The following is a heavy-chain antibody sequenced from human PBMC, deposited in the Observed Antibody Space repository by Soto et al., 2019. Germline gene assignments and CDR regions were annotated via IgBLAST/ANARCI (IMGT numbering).Heavy chain of an antibody. J-gene: IGHJ3*02. CDR3: ARGGDSSYYDSSGYPAAFDI. D-gene: IGHD3-22*01. CDR2: INRYGSST. V-gene: IGHV3-74*01. Sequence: EVQLVESGGGLVQPGGSRRLSCEGSGFTFSSYWMHWVRQAPGKGLVWVSRINRYGSSTSYADSVKGRFTISRDNAKNTVYLQMNSLRDEDTAVYYCARGGDSSYYDSSGYPAAFDIWGQGTMVTVSS. CDR1: GFTFSSYW.